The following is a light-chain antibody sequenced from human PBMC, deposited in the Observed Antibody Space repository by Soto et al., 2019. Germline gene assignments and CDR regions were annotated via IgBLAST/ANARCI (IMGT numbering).Light chain of an antibody. Sequence: EIVLTQSPATLSLSPVERATLSCRASQSVSSYLAWYQQKPGRAPRLLIYDASNRATGIPARFSGSGSGTDFTLTISSLEPEDFAVYYCQQRSNSWTFGQGTKVDIK. J-gene: IGKJ1*01. CDR1: QSVSSY. CDR2: DAS. V-gene: IGKV3-11*01. CDR3: QQRSNSWT.